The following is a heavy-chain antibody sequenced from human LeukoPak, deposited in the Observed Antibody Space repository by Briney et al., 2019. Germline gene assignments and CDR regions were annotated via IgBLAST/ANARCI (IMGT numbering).Heavy chain of an antibody. D-gene: IGHD6-13*01. J-gene: IGHJ4*02. CDR3: ARCIAAAGRAFDY. Sequence: PSETLSLTCAVYGGSFSGYYWSWIRQPPGKGLEWIGEINHSGSTNYNPSLKSRVTISVDTSKNQFSLKLSSVTAADTAVYYCARCIAAAGRAFDYWGQGTLVTVSS. V-gene: IGHV4-34*01. CDR1: GGSFSGYY. CDR2: INHSGST.